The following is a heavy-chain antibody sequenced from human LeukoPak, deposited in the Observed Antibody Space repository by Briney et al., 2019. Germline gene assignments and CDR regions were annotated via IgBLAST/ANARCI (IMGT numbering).Heavy chain of an antibody. V-gene: IGHV4-30-2*01. CDR1: GGSISSGGYS. Sequence: SETLSLTCAVSGGSISSGGYSWSWIRQPPGKGLEWIGCIYHSGSTYYNPSLKSRVTISVDRSKNQFSLKLSSVTAADTAVYYCARAPSWGHFDYWGQGTLVTVSS. J-gene: IGHJ4*02. D-gene: IGHD7-27*01. CDR2: IYHSGST. CDR3: ARAPSWGHFDY.